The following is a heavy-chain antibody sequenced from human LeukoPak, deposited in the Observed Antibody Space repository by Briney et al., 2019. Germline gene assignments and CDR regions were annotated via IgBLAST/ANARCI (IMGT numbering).Heavy chain of an antibody. Sequence: GGSLRLSCAASGFTFSSYWMSWVRRAPGKGLEWVANIKQDGSEKYYVDSVKGRFTISRDNAKNSLYLQMNSLRAEDTAVYYCARDRSDFWSGFTGLFDYWGQGTLVTVSS. D-gene: IGHD3-3*01. CDR3: ARDRSDFWSGFTGLFDY. J-gene: IGHJ4*02. V-gene: IGHV3-7*01. CDR1: GFTFSSYW. CDR2: IKQDGSEK.